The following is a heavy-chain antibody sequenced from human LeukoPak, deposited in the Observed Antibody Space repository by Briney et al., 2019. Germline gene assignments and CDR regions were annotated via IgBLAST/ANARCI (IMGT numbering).Heavy chain of an antibody. V-gene: IGHV4-31*03. CDR1: GGSISSGGYY. D-gene: IGHD2-8*01. Sequence: SETLALTCTVFGGSISSGGYYWSWIRQHPGKGLEWIGYIYYSGSTNYNPSLKSRVPVSVDTSKNQFSLQLSSVTAADPAVYYCARDKWVGPTVHYFDYWGQGTLVTVSS. J-gene: IGHJ4*02. CDR3: ARDKWVGPTVHYFDY. CDR2: IYYSGST.